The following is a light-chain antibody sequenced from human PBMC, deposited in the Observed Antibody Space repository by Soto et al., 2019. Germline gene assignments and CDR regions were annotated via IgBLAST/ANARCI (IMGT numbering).Light chain of an antibody. CDR1: QSVRSN. Sequence: EIVMTQSPATLSVSPGERAALSCMASQSVRSNLAWYQQKPGQAPRLLIYGASPRATGIPARFSGSGSGTAFTLRISSLQSEEFAVYCCQQYNNWPLTFGGGTKVEIK. V-gene: IGKV3-15*01. J-gene: IGKJ4*01. CDR2: GAS. CDR3: QQYNNWPLT.